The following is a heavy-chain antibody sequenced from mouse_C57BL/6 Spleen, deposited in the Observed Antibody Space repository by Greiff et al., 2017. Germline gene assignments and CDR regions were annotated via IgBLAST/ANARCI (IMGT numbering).Heavy chain of an antibody. Sequence: VQLQQSGAELVRPGASVTLSCKASGYTFTDYEMHWVKQTPVHGLEWIGAIDPETGGTAYNQKFKGKAILTADKSSSTAYMELRSLTSEDSAVYYCTRGGYGGGWFAYWGQGTLVTVSA. CDR3: TRGGYGGGWFAY. D-gene: IGHD2-2*01. CDR1: GYTFTDYE. V-gene: IGHV1-15*01. J-gene: IGHJ3*01. CDR2: IDPETGGT.